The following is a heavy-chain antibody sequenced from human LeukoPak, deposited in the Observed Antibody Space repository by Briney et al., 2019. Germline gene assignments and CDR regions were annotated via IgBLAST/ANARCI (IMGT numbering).Heavy chain of an antibody. D-gene: IGHD2-2*01. CDR3: AKEPAYIVVVPAALDY. CDR1: GFTFSSYG. V-gene: IGHV3-30*02. J-gene: IGHJ4*02. Sequence: GGSLRLSCAASGFTFSSYGMHWVRQAPGKGLEWVAFIRYDGSNKYYADSVKGRFTISRDNSKNTLYLQMNSLRAEDTAVYYCAKEPAYIVVVPAALDYWGQGTLVTVSS. CDR2: IRYDGSNK.